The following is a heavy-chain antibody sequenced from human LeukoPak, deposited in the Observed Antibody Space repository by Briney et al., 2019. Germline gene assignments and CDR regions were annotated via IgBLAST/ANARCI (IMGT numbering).Heavy chain of an antibody. J-gene: IGHJ4*02. V-gene: IGHV4-38-2*01. CDR3: ARRKTLFWYFDY. D-gene: IGHD3-3*01. Sequence: KTSETLSLTCAVSGYSISSGYSWDWIRQSPGKGLEWIGNIYSSGSTYYNPPLKSRVTISVDTSKNQFSLSLNSVTAADTAVYYCARRKTLFWYFDYWGQGTLVTVSS. CDR1: GYSISSGYS. CDR2: IYSSGST.